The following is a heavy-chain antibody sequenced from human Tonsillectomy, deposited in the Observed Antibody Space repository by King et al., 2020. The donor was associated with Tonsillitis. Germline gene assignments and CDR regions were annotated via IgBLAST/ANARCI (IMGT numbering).Heavy chain of an antibody. Sequence: VQLVESGGGLVKPGGSLRLSCAASGFTFSTYSMNWVRQAPGKGLEWVSSISSSSTYIHYADSLKGRVTISRDNAKNSLYLQINSLRAEDTAVYYCACNPLQTSLGGQGPLLTVPT. J-gene: IGHJ4*02. D-gene: IGHD3-16*02. V-gene: IGHV3-21*01. CDR2: ISSSSTYI. CDR1: GFTFSTYS. CDR3: ACNPLQTSL.